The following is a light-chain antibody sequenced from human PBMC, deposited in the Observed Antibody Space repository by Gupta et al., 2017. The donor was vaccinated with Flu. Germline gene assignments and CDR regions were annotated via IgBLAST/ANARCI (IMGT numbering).Light chain of an antibody. Sequence: EMVMPHPPTPCSWSPGERVTLSCRASESFDNNVAWYQQKPGQAPRLLIYSASSRLAGVPARFSGSGSGTEFTLTISSLQSEDFAVYYCQQCSKWPQTFGQGTKVE. CDR3: QQCSKWPQT. V-gene: IGKV3-15*01. CDR1: ESFDNN. CDR2: SAS. J-gene: IGKJ1*01.